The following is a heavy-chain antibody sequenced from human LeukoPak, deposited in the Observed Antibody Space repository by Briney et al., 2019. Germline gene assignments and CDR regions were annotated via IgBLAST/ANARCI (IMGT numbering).Heavy chain of an antibody. Sequence: GASVKVSCKASGYTFTGYYMHWVRQAPGQGLEWMGWINPNSGGTNYEQKFQGRVTMTRDTSISTAYMELSRLRSDDTAVYYCARVGYGDYPPFDYWGQGTLVTVSS. V-gene: IGHV1-2*02. D-gene: IGHD4-17*01. CDR3: ARVGYGDYPPFDY. CDR1: GYTFTGYY. J-gene: IGHJ4*02. CDR2: INPNSGGT.